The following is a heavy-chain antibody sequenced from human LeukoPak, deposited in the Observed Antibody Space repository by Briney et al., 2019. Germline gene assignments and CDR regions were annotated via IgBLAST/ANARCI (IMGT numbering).Heavy chain of an antibody. D-gene: IGHD2-15*01. Sequence: SETLSLTCTVSGGSISSGGDYWSWIRQHPGKGLGWLGYIYYSGSTYYSPSLKSRVTISVDTSKNQFSLKLSSVTAADTAVYYCARELGDCSGGSCYLDYWGQGTLVTVSS. CDR2: IYYSGST. V-gene: IGHV4-31*03. CDR1: GGSISSGGDY. J-gene: IGHJ4*02. CDR3: ARELGDCSGGSCYLDY.